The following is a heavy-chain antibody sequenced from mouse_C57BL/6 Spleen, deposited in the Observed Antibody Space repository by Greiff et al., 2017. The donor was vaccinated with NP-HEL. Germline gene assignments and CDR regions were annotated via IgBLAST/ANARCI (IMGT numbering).Heavy chain of an antibody. J-gene: IGHJ2*01. V-gene: IGHV5-4*01. Sequence: EVQGVESGGGLVKPGGSLKLSCAASGFTFSSYAMSWVRQTPETRLEWVATISDGGSYPYYPDNVKGRFTISRDNAKNNLYLQMSQLESEDTAMYYGARDQGAYDGYYHDYWGQSTTLTVSS. CDR3: ARDQGAYDGYYHDY. CDR1: GFTFSSYA. CDR2: ISDGGSYP. D-gene: IGHD2-3*01.